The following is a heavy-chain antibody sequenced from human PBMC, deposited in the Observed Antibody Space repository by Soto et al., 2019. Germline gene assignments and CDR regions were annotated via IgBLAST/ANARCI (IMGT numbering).Heavy chain of an antibody. CDR1: GGSFSGYY. V-gene: IGHV4-34*01. Sequence: QVQLQQWGAGLLKPSETLSLTCAVYGGSFSGYYWNWIRQPPGKGLEWIGEINHSGRTNYNPSLKSRGTISVATSKNQFTLKLSSVTAEDTAVYYCARGWGRIFDYWGQGTLVTASS. J-gene: IGHJ4*02. D-gene: IGHD7-27*01. CDR2: INHSGRT. CDR3: ARGWGRIFDY.